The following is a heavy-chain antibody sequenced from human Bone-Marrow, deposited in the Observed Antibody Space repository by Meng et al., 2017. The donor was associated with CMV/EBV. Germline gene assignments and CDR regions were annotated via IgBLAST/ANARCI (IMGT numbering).Heavy chain of an antibody. CDR2: ISHSGST. V-gene: IGHV4-4*02. J-gene: IGHJ4*02. D-gene: IGHD1-14*01. CDR3: ARNHGKSDFDY. CDR1: GGYIRGSDW. Sequence: LTCAVFGGYIRGSDWWTWVRQPPGKGLEWIGEISHSGSTNYTTSLKSRVTISVDKSKNQFSLKVSSVTAADTAVYYCARNHGKSDFDYWGQGTLVTVSS.